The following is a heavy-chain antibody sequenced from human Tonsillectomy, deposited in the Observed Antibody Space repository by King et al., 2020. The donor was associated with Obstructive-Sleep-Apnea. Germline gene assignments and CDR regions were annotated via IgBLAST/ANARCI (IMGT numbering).Heavy chain of an antibody. J-gene: IGHJ4*02. D-gene: IGHD3-10*01. CDR1: GYTFTGYY. CDR2: ISPNSGAT. CDR3: ARDMNAYDSTSPAY. V-gene: IGHV1-2*02. Sequence: VQLVESGAEVKKPGASVKVSCKASGYTFTGYYIHWVRQAPGQGLEWMGWISPNSGATKYAQKFHDRGTMTRDTSISTAYMDLSRLGSDDTAIYYCARDMNAYDSTSPAYWGQGTLVTVSS.